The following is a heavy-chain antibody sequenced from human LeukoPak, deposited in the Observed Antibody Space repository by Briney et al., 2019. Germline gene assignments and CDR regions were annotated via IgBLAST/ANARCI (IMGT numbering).Heavy chain of an antibody. J-gene: IGHJ3*02. V-gene: IGHV4-59*06. CDR1: GGSISSYY. CDR2: VYYSGST. D-gene: IGHD7-27*01. CDR3: ARETALGAFDI. Sequence: SETLSLTCTVSGGSISSYYWSWIRQHPGKGLEWIGYVYYSGSTYYNPSLKSRVTISVDTSKNQFSLKLSSVTAADTAVYYCARETALGAFDIWGQGTMVTVSS.